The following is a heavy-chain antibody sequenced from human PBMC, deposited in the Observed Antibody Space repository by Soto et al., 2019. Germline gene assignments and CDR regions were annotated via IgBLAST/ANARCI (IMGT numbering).Heavy chain of an antibody. CDR1: GGFFSGYY. CDR2: INHSGST. J-gene: IGHJ6*03. CDR3: ARGSRLRFSEWSWAFSYYMDV. Sequence: QVQLQQWGAGLLKPSETLSLTCAVYGGFFSGYYWSWIRQPPGKGLEWIGEINHSGSTNYNPSLNSRVTISVDTAKNQFTLKLSSVTAADTSVYYWARGSRLRFSEWSWAFSYYMDVWGKGTTVTISS. V-gene: IGHV4-34*01. D-gene: IGHD3-3*01.